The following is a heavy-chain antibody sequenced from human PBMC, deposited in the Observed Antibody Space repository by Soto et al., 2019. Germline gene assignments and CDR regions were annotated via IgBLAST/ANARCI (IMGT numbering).Heavy chain of an antibody. CDR1: GYTSTSYY. V-gene: IGHV1-46*01. Sequence: ASVKVSCKASGYTSTSYYMHWVRQAPGQGLEWMGIINPSGGSTNYAQKFQGRVTMTRDTSTSTVYMELSSLRSEDTAVYYCARESDSSSSGGIFGYWGQGTLATVSS. CDR3: ARESDSSSSGGIFGY. D-gene: IGHD6-6*01. CDR2: INPSGGST. J-gene: IGHJ4*02.